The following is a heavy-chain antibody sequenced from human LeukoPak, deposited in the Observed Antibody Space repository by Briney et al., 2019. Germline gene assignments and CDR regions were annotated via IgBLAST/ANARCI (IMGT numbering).Heavy chain of an antibody. Sequence: SGTLSLTCAVSGDSITSHSWWSWVRQPPGKGLEWIGEVHHGGASNYDPSLESRVTISVDKSKNRFSLNLRSVTAADTAVYYCARDQVGAQPFDYWGQGTLVTVSS. V-gene: IGHV4-4*02. CDR1: GDSITSHSW. CDR3: ARDQVGAQPFDY. D-gene: IGHD1-26*01. J-gene: IGHJ4*02. CDR2: VHHGGAS.